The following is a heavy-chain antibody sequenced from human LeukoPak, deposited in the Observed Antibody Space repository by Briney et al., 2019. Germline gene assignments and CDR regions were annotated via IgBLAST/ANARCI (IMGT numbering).Heavy chain of an antibody. Sequence: GGSLRLSCAASGFTFSSYSMNWVRQAPGKGLEWVSSISSSSSYIYYADSVKGRFTISRDNAKNSLYLQMNSLRAEDTAVYYCAREAVDTAMEDYWGQGTLVTVSS. J-gene: IGHJ4*02. CDR2: ISSSSSYI. CDR3: AREAVDTAMEDY. D-gene: IGHD5-18*01. CDR1: GFTFSSYS. V-gene: IGHV3-21*01.